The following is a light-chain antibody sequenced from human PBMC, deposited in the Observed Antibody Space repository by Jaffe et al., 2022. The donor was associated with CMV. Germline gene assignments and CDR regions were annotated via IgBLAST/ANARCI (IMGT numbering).Light chain of an antibody. Sequence: DIQMTQSPSSLSASVGDRVTITCRASQSITYYLQWYQQKPGKAPNLLIYGASRLQSGVPARFSGSGSGADFSLTISNLQPEDFATYYCQQTNSFPPTFGPGTTVDIK. CDR2: GAS. V-gene: IGKV1-39*01. J-gene: IGKJ3*01. CDR3: QQTNSFPPT. CDR1: QSITYY.